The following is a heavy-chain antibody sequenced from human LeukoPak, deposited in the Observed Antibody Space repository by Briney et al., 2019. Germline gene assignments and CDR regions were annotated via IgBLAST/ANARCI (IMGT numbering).Heavy chain of an antibody. V-gene: IGHV5-51*01. CDR2: IYPGDSDT. J-gene: IGHJ4*02. Sequence: GEPLQISCNGSGYSFTSYWIGWVRQMPGKGLEWMGIIYPGDSDTRYSPSFQGQVTISADKSISTAYLQWSSLKASDTAMYYCARGIFSSGWASDYWGQGTLVTVSS. CDR1: GYSFTSYW. D-gene: IGHD6-19*01. CDR3: ARGIFSSGWASDY.